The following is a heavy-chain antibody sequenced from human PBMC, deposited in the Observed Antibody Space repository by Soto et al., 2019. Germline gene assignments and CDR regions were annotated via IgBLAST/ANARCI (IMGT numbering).Heavy chain of an antibody. Sequence: EVQLLESGGGLVQPGGSLRLSCAASGFTFSSYAMSWVRQAPGKGLEGVSTITGSGDNTYYADYVKGRFTISRDNSKNTLFLQMNSLRAEDTALYYCARDSREYCSGGSCGVFAYWGQGTLVTVSS. D-gene: IGHD2-15*01. CDR3: ARDSREYCSGGSCGVFAY. J-gene: IGHJ4*02. CDR2: ITGSGDNT. CDR1: GFTFSSYA. V-gene: IGHV3-23*01.